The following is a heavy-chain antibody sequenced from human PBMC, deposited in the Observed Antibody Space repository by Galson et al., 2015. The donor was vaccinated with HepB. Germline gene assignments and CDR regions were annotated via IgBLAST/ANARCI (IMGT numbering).Heavy chain of an antibody. CDR3: AKDSQVDRFFRTYYYYYYMDV. D-gene: IGHD3-3*01. Sequence: SLRLSCAASGFTFDDYAMHWVRQAPGKGLEWVSGISWNSGSIGYADSVKGRFTISRDNAKSSLYLQMNSLRAEDTALYYCAKDSQVDRFFRTYYYYYYMDVWGKGTTVTVSS. CDR2: ISWNSGSI. CDR1: GFTFDDYA. J-gene: IGHJ6*03. V-gene: IGHV3-9*01.